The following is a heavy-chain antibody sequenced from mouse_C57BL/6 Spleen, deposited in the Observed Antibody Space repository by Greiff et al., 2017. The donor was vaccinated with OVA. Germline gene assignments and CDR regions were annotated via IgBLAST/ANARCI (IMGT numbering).Heavy chain of an antibody. CDR1: GFTFSSYA. CDR3: TRVLLTWFAY. Sequence: EVQLVEAGEGLVKPGGSLKLSCAASGFTFSSYAMSWVRKTPEKRLEWVAYISSGGEYIYYADTVQGRFTISRDNDRNTLYLQMSSLKSWDTAMYYCTRVLLTWFAYWGQGTLVTVSA. V-gene: IGHV5-9-1*02. J-gene: IGHJ3*01. CDR2: ISSGGEYI.